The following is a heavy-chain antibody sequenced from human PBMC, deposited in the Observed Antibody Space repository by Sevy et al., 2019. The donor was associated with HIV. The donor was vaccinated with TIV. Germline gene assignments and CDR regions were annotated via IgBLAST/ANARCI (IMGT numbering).Heavy chain of an antibody. J-gene: IGHJ3*02. CDR1: GFTFSSYA. V-gene: IGHV3-30-3*01. D-gene: IGHD6-13*01. CDR3: ARDRYSSSPDAFDI. Sequence: GGSLRHSCAASGFTFSSYAMHWVRQAPGKGLEWVAVISYDGSNKYYADSVKGRFTSSRDNSKNTLYLQMNSLRAEDTAVYYCARDRYSSSPDAFDIWGQGTMVTVSS. CDR2: ISYDGSNK.